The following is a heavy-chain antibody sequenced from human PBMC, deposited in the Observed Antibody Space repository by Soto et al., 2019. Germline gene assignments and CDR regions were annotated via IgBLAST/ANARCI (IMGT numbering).Heavy chain of an antibody. CDR3: AKNSSSWYYLYYGMDV. V-gene: IGHV3-23*01. CDR1: GFTFSSYA. D-gene: IGHD6-13*01. CDR2: ISGSGGST. Sequence: GGSLRLSCAASGFTFSSYAMSWVRPAPGKGLEWVSAISGSGGSTYYADSVKGRFTISRDNSKNTLFLQMNSLRAEDTAVYYCAKNSSSWYYLYYGMDVWGQGTTVTVSS. J-gene: IGHJ6*02.